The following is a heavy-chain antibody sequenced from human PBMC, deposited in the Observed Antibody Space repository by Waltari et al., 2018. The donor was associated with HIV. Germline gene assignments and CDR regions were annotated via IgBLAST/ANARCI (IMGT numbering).Heavy chain of an antibody. J-gene: IGHJ5*02. Sequence: QVQVVESGGGVVQPGRSLRLSCAGSGFPFRDYGMHWVRQDPRRGREWGAAIASSGGDKYLADSVKGRFTGSRDNSKNTVYLEMTSLTTDDTAVYYCAKEGAIAVEPADVNRGWFDPWGQGTLVSVSS. CDR1: GFPFRDYG. CDR2: IASSGGDK. D-gene: IGHD2-2*01. V-gene: IGHV3-30*18. CDR3: AKEGAIAVEPADVNRGWFDP.